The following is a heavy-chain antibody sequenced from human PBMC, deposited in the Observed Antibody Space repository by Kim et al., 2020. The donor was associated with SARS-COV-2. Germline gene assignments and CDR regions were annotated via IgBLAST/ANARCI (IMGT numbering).Heavy chain of an antibody. J-gene: IGHJ4*02. CDR3: AGAATIFGVVISHFDY. CDR2: IYYSGST. CDR1: GGSISSGGYY. D-gene: IGHD3-3*01. Sequence: SETLSLTCTVSGGSISSGGYYWSWIRQHPGKGLEWIGYIYYSGSTYYNPSLKSRVTISVDTSKNQFSLKLSSVTAADTAVYYCAGAATIFGVVISHFDYWGQGTLVTVSS. V-gene: IGHV4-31*03.